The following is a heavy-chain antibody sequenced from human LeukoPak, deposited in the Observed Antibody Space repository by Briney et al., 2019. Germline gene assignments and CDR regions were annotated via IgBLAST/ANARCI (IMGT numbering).Heavy chain of an antibody. D-gene: IGHD5-24*01. CDR1: GGTFSSYA. CDR2: IIPIFGTA. V-gene: IGHV1-69*13. Sequence: PWASVKVSCKASGGTFSSYAISWVRQAPGQGLEWMGGIIPIFGTANYAQKFQGRVTITADESTSTAYMELSSLRSEDTAVYYCARPTEEMATINSYFHYWGQGTLVTVSS. CDR3: ARPTEEMATINSYFHY. J-gene: IGHJ4*02.